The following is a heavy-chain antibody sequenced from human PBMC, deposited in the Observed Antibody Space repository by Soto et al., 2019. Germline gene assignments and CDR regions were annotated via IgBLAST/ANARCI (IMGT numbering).Heavy chain of an antibody. CDR1: GFTFSSYG. CDR3: AKDRNFQGQDY. Sequence: GGSLRLSCAASGFTFSSYGMHWVRQAPGKGLEWVAVISYDGSNKYYADSVKGRFTISRDNSKNTLYLQMNSLRAEDTAVYYCAKDRNFQGQDYWGQGTLVTVSS. J-gene: IGHJ4*02. CDR2: ISYDGSNK. V-gene: IGHV3-30*18.